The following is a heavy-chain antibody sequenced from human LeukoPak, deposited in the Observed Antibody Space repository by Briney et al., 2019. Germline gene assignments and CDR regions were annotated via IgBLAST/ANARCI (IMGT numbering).Heavy chain of an antibody. J-gene: IGHJ3*02. Sequence: ASVKVSCKASGYTFTSYYMHWVRQAPGQGLEWMGIINPSGGSTSYAQKFQGRVTMTRDMSTSTVYMELSSLRSEDTAVYYCARVRLLQGMRGAFDIWGQGTMVTVSS. CDR3: ARVRLLQGMRGAFDI. CDR2: INPSGGST. D-gene: IGHD4-23*01. CDR1: GYTFTSYY. V-gene: IGHV1-46*01.